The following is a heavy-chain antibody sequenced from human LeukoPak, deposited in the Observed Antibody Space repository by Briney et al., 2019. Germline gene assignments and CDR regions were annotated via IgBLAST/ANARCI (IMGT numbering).Heavy chain of an antibody. CDR1: GFTFTTYW. Sequence: GESLRLSCAASGFTFTTYWISWVRQVPGKGLEWVANIKQDGSETYCGDSVKGRFNISRDNAKNSLYLQMNSLRDEDTAVYYCARGGSGYSYGKIDSWGQGILVTVSS. D-gene: IGHD5-18*01. V-gene: IGHV3-7*01. CDR3: ARGGSGYSYGKIDS. CDR2: IKQDGSET. J-gene: IGHJ4*02.